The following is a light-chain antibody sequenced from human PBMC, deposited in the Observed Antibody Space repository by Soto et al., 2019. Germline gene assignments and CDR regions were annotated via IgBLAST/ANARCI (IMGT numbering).Light chain of an antibody. V-gene: IGLV2-23*03. CDR2: EGI. Sequence: QSVLTQPASVSGSPGQSITISCTGTSSDVGSYHPVSWYQHYPGKAPKLIIYEGIKRPSGVSDRFSGSKSGYTASLTISGLQAEDEANYYCCSYAGSSSFVSFGGGTQLTVL. CDR1: SSDVGSYHP. CDR3: CSYAGSSSFVS. J-gene: IGLJ2*01.